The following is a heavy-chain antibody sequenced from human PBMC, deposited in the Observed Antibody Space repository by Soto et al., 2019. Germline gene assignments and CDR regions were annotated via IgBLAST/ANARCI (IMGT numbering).Heavy chain of an antibody. CDR3: ARESYSYFDY. CDR1: GFTFSSYG. Sequence: PGGSLRLSCAASGFTFSSYGMDWVRQAPGKGLEWVSYICCSGSTIYYADSVKGRFTISRDNAKNSLYLQMNSLRAEDTAVYYCARESYSYFDYWGQGTLVTVSS. CDR2: ICCSGSTI. D-gene: IGHD3-10*01. V-gene: IGHV3-48*04. J-gene: IGHJ4*02.